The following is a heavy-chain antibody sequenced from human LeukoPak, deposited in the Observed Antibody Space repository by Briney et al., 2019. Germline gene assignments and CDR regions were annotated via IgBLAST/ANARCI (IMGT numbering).Heavy chain of an antibody. V-gene: IGHV4-39*01. J-gene: IGHJ4*02. CDR1: GVSISSSSYY. CDR3: ASVDAGVLYFHS. CDR2: IYYSGNT. D-gene: IGHD5-12*01. Sequence: SETLSLTCTVPGVSISSSSYYWGWVRQPPGKGLEWIASIYYSGNTYYNPSLKSRITISADTSKNQFTLKLSSVTAADTAVFYCASVDAGVLYFHSWGQGALVTVSS.